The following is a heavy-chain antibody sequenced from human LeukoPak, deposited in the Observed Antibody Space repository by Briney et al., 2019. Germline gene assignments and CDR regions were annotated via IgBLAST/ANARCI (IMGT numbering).Heavy chain of an antibody. CDR2: IYYSGST. CDR3: ARQDSSNWYNWFDP. CDR1: GGSISSYY. Sequence: SETLSLTCTVSGGSISSYYWSWIRQPPGKGLERIGYIYYSGSTNYNSSLKSRVTISVDTSKNQFSLNLSSVTAADTAVYYCARQDSSNWYNWFDPWGQGTLVTVSS. D-gene: IGHD6-13*01. V-gene: IGHV4-59*08. J-gene: IGHJ5*02.